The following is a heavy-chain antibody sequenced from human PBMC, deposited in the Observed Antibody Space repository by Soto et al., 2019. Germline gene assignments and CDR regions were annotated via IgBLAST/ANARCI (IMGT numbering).Heavy chain of an antibody. V-gene: IGHV4-4*02. D-gene: IGHD3-3*01. CDR2: IYHSGST. Sequence: QVQLQESGPGLVKPSGTLSLTCAVSGGSISSSNWWSWVRQPPGKGLEWIGEIYHSGSTNYNPSLKRRVTISVDKSKNQFSLKLSSVTAADTAVYYCARLQGNYDFWSGYYTPYYYYYYGMDVWGQGTTVTVSS. CDR1: GGSISSSNW. J-gene: IGHJ6*02. CDR3: ARLQGNYDFWSGYYTPYYYYYYGMDV.